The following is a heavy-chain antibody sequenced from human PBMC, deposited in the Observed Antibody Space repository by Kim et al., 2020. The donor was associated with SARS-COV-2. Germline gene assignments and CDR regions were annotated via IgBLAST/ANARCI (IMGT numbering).Heavy chain of an antibody. CDR3: ARTTRPLGWLPHYFDY. J-gene: IGHJ4*02. D-gene: IGHD5-12*01. V-gene: IGHV1-18*04. CDR2: ISAYNGNT. Sequence: ASVKVSCKASGYTFTSYGISWVRQAPGQGLEWMGWISAYNGNTNYAQKLQGRVTMTTDTSTSTAYMELRSLRSDDTAVYYCARTTRPLGWLPHYFDYWGQGTLVTVSS. CDR1: GYTFTSYG.